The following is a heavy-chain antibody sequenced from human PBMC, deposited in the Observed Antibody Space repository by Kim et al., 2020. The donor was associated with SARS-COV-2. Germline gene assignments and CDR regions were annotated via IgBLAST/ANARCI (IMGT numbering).Heavy chain of an antibody. CDR3: ARPSSSHFDF. J-gene: IGHJ4*02. V-gene: IGHV3-33*05. CDR1: GFIFRNFG. D-gene: IGHD3-10*01. CDR2: ISNDGATA. Sequence: GGSLRLSCAASGFIFRNFGLHWVRQAPCKGLEWVAFISNDGATAIYADSVRGRFTISRDYSENKVYLQMDSLSAGDTAVYYCARPSSSHFDFWGQGTLV.